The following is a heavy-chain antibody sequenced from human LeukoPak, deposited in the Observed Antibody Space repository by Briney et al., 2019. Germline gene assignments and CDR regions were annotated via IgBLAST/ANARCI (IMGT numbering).Heavy chain of an antibody. CDR2: INPSGGST. CDR1: GYTFTNYY. Sequence: ASVKVSCNASGYTFTNYYIHWVRQAPGQGLECMGIINPSGGSTSYAQKFQGRVTITADESTSTAYMELSSLRSEDTAVYYCARVGKVIGYCSSTSCGSFDYWGQGTLVTVSS. J-gene: IGHJ4*02. D-gene: IGHD2-2*01. V-gene: IGHV1-46*01. CDR3: ARVGKVIGYCSSTSCGSFDY.